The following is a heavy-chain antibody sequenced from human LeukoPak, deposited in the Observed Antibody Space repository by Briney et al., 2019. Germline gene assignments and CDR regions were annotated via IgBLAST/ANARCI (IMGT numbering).Heavy chain of an antibody. CDR2: ISGSGGST. CDR3: AKVWRWLQLIGAFDI. Sequence: GGSLRLSCAASGFTFSSYAMSWVRQAPGKGLEWVSAISGSGGSTYYTDSVKGRFTISRDNSKNTLYLQMNSLRAEDTAVYYCAKVWRWLQLIGAFDIWGQGTMVTVSS. D-gene: IGHD5-24*01. J-gene: IGHJ3*02. CDR1: GFTFSSYA. V-gene: IGHV3-23*01.